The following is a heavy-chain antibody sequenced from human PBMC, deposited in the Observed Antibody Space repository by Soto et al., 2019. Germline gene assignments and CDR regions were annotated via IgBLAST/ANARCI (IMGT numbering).Heavy chain of an antibody. Sequence: GESLKISCQGSGYSFTSDWIGWVRQMPGKGPEWMGVIYPGDSDTRYSPSFQGQVTISADKSINTAYLHWSRLKASDTAMYYCARFYSSGLYYFDYWGQGTLVTVYS. J-gene: IGHJ4*02. CDR2: IYPGDSDT. D-gene: IGHD6-19*01. V-gene: IGHV5-51*01. CDR1: GYSFTSDW. CDR3: ARFYSSGLYYFDY.